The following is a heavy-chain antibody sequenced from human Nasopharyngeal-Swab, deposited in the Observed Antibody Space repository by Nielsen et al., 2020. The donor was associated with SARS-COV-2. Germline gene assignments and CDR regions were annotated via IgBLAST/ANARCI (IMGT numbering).Heavy chain of an antibody. Sequence: GSLRLSCGVSGGSISSYYWSWIRQRPGKGLEWLGYVFYSGTTNYNPSLKSRVSISVDTSRNQFSLKLRSMTAADTAVYYCARSGYSYGLPVGYFGHWGQGILVTVSP. CDR3: ARSGYSYGLPVGYFGH. CDR1: GGSISSYY. CDR2: VFYSGTT. D-gene: IGHD5-18*01. J-gene: IGHJ4*02. V-gene: IGHV4-59*01.